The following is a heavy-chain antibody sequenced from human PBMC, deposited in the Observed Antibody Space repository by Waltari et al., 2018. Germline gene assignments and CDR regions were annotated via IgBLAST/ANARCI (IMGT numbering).Heavy chain of an antibody. CDR3: VKDAGYFDY. V-gene: IGHV3-30-3*01. Sequence: QVQLVESGGGVVQPGRSLRLSCAASGLTFSSYAMHWVRQAPGKGLEWVAVISYDGSNKYYADSVKGRFTISRDNSKNTLYLQMNSLRAEDTAVYYCVKDAGYFDYWGQGTLVTVSS. J-gene: IGHJ4*02. CDR2: ISYDGSNK. CDR1: GLTFSSYA.